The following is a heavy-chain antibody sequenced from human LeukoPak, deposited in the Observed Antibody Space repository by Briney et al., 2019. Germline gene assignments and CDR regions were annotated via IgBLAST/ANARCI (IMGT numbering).Heavy chain of an antibody. CDR1: GFTFSTSA. J-gene: IGHJ4*02. V-gene: IGHV3-23*01. Sequence: GGSLRLSCAASGFTFSTSAMTWVRQSPGKGLEWVSGIGNSAGSTYYADSVKGRFTISRDNSKNTLYLQMNSLRDEDTAVYYCAKVGRADDYYFDYWGQGTLVTVSP. D-gene: IGHD3-3*01. CDR3: AKVGRADDYYFDY. CDR2: IGNSAGST.